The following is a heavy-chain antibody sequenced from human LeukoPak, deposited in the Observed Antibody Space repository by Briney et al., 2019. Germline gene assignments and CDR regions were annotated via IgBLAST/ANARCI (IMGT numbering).Heavy chain of an antibody. J-gene: IGHJ4*02. CDR1: GFTFSSYG. Sequence: GGSLRLSCAASGFTFSSYGMHWVRQAPGKGLEWVAFIRYDGSNKYYADSVKGRFTISRDNSKNSLYLQMNSLRAEDTAVYYCARDESSGYSYGYGGQGTLVTVSS. V-gene: IGHV3-30*02. CDR2: IRYDGSNK. CDR3: ARDESSGYSYGY. D-gene: IGHD3-22*01.